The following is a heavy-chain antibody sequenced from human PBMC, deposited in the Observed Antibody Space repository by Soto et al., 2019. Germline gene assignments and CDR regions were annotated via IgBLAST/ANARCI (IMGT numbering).Heavy chain of an antibody. CDR3: ARAKYSSSFFDY. CDR1: EFPFNNYW. D-gene: IGHD6-6*01. V-gene: IGHV3-74*01. Sequence: GSLRLSCAASEFPFNNYWMHWVRQAPGKGLVWVSRINSDGSSTSYADSVKGRFTISRDNAKNTLYLQMNSLRAEDTAVYYCARAKYSSSFFDYWGQGTLVTAPQ. CDR2: INSDGSST. J-gene: IGHJ4*02.